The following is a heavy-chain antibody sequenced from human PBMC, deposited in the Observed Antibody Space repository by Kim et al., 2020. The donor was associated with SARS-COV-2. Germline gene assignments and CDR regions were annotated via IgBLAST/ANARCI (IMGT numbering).Heavy chain of an antibody. D-gene: IGHD4-17*01. J-gene: IGHJ6*02. V-gene: IGHV4-34*01. CDR3: ARQYGDSPYYYYYGMDV. Sequence: LKSRVPISEDTSKNQFSLKLSSVTAADTAVYYCARQYGDSPYYYYYGMDVWGQGTTVTVSS.